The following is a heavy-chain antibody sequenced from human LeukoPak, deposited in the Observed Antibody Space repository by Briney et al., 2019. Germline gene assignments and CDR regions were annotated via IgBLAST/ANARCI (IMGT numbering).Heavy chain of an antibody. CDR3: VRHTTSGWYQVVY. CDR2: ITYSGST. CDR1: GGSISNYF. V-gene: IGHV4-59*01. J-gene: IGHJ4*02. D-gene: IGHD6-19*01. Sequence: SETLSLTCTVSGGSISNYFWSWIRQPPGKGLEWIGFITYSGSTDHNPSLKSRVAISVDASKNQFSLKLTSVTAADTAVYYCVRHTTSGWYQVVYWGQGTLVTVSS.